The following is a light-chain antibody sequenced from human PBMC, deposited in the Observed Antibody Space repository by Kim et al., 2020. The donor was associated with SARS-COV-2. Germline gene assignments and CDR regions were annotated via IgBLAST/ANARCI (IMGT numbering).Light chain of an antibody. CDR2: LNSDGSH. V-gene: IGLV4-69*01. CDR1: SGHSSYA. J-gene: IGLJ2*01. CDR3: QTWGTGAKGV. Sequence: VKLPRTLSSGHSSYAIAWHQQQPEKGPRYLMKLNSDGSHSKGDGIPDRFSGSSSGAERYLTISSLQSEDEADYYCQTWGTGAKGVFGGGTQLTVL.